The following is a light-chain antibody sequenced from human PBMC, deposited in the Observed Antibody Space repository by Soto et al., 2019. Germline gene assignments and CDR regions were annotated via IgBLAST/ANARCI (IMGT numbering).Light chain of an antibody. Sequence: DIQMTQSPSSLSASVGDRVNISCRASQYISSWLTWYHQKPGEAPKSLIYASSTLRSGVPSRFSGSGPGKDFTLTINSLQPEDSGTYYCQRYTSYPLTIGGVTKVEI. CDR1: QYISSW. J-gene: IGKJ4*01. V-gene: IGKV1D-16*01. CDR3: QRYTSYPLT. CDR2: ASS.